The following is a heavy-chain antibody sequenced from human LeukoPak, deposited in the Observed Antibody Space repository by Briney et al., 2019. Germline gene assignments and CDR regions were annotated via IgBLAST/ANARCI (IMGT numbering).Heavy chain of an antibody. CDR2: TYYRSKWYY. Sequence: SQTLSLTCAISGDSVSSNSVTWNWIRQSPSRGLEWLGRTYYRSKWYYDYALSVKRRVVINPDTSKNQFSLQLNSVTPEDTAVYYCARQSSTDYYYYGLDVWGQGTTVAVSS. D-gene: IGHD1-1*01. J-gene: IGHJ6*02. CDR1: GDSVSSNSVT. CDR3: ARQSSTDYYYYGLDV. V-gene: IGHV6-1*01.